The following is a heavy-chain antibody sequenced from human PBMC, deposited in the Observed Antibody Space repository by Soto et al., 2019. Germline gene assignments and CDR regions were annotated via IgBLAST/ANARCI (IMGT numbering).Heavy chain of an antibody. CDR3: AREKQGVAAALHY. J-gene: IGHJ4*02. CDR1: GGSISNYY. V-gene: IGHV4-4*07. D-gene: IGHD6-13*01. CDR2: IYTSGNT. Sequence: PSETLSLTCTVSGGSISNYYWSWIRQPAGKALEWIGRIYTSGNTNYNPSLKSRVTMSVDTSKNQFSLKLNSVTAADTAIYYCAREKQGVAAALHYWGQGTLVTVSS.